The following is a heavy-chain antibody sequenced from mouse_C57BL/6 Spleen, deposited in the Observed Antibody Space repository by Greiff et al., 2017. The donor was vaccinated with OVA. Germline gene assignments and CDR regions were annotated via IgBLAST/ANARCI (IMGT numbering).Heavy chain of an antibody. V-gene: IGHV1-15*01. Sequence: QVQLQQSGAELVRPGASVTLSCKASGYTFTDYEMHWVKQTPVHGLEWIGAIDPETGGTAYNQKFKGKAILTADKSSSTAYMGLRSLTSEDSAVYYCTRERFDYWGQGTTLTVSS. CDR1: GYTFTDYE. CDR3: TRERFDY. CDR2: IDPETGGT. J-gene: IGHJ2*01.